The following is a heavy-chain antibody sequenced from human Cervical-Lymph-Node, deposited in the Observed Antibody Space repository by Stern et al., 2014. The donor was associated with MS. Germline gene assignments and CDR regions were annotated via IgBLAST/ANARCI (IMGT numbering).Heavy chain of an antibody. Sequence: VQLVQSGAEVKKPGESLKISCQGSGYRFTSYWVGWVRQMPGKGLEWMGTIYPSDSDVRYSPSFQGQVTISVAKSISTAYLQWRSLKASDTAMYYCVSLPFENNWGQGTPVTVSS. CDR3: VSLPFENN. V-gene: IGHV5-51*01. D-gene: IGHD2/OR15-2a*01. CDR2: IYPSDSDV. CDR1: GYRFTSYW. J-gene: IGHJ4*02.